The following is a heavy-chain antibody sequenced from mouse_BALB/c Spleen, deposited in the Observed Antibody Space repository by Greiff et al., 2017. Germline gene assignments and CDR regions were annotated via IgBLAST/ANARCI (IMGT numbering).Heavy chain of an antibody. CDR3: ARSTDYYGSDYAMDY. V-gene: IGHV1-14*01. D-gene: IGHD1-1*01. CDR1: GYTFTSYV. J-gene: IGHJ4*01. CDR2: INPYNDGT. Sequence: EVQLQQSGPELVKPGASVKMSCKASGYTFTSYVMHWVKQKPGQGLEWIGYINPYNDGTKYNEKFKGKATLTSDKSSSTAYMELSSLTSEDSAVYYCARSTDYYGSDYAMDYWGQGTSVTVSS.